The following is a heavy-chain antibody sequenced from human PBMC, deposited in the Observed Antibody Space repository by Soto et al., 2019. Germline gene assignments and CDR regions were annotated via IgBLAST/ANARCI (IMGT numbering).Heavy chain of an antibody. Sequence: GASVKVSCKAPGYTFTSYGISWVRQAPGQGLEWMGWISAYNGNTNYAQKLQGRVTMTTDTSTSTAYMELRSLRSDDTAVYYCARQGKITMVRGAQVYYGMDVWGQGTTVTVSS. CDR2: ISAYNGNT. CDR3: ARQGKITMVRGAQVYYGMDV. CDR1: GYTFTSYG. V-gene: IGHV1-18*01. J-gene: IGHJ6*02. D-gene: IGHD3-10*01.